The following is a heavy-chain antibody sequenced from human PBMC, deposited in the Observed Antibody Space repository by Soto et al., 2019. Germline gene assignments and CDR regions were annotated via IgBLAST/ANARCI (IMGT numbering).Heavy chain of an antibody. Sequence: QVQLVESGGGVVQPGRSLRLSCAASGFTFSSYGMHWVRQAPGKGLEWVAVIWYDGSNKYYADSVKGRFTISRDNSKNTLYLQMNSLRAEDTAIYYCAKRGGDSGWGDFDSWGQGTLVTVSS. CDR1: GFTFSSYG. CDR2: IWYDGSNK. CDR3: AKRGGDSGWGDFDS. V-gene: IGHV3-33*06. D-gene: IGHD6-19*01. J-gene: IGHJ4*02.